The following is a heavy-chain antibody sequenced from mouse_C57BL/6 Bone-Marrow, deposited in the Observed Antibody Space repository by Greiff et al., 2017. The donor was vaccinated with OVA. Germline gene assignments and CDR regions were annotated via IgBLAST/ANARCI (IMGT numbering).Heavy chain of an antibody. J-gene: IGHJ3*01. CDR3: AYDYDWGLDY. Sequence: QVHVKQSGAELVRPGTSVKVSCKASGYAFTNYLIEWVKQRPGQGLEWIGVINPGSGGTNYNEKFKGKATLTADKSSSTAYMQFSSLTSEDSAVYFGAYDYDWGLDYWGQGTLVTVSA. D-gene: IGHD2-4*01. CDR2: INPGSGGT. V-gene: IGHV1-54*01. CDR1: GYAFTNYL.